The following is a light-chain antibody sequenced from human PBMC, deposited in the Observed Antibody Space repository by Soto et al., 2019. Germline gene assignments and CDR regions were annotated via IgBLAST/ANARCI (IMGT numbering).Light chain of an antibody. CDR2: DAS. CDR1: QSVGKNY. J-gene: IGKJ4*01. V-gene: IGKV3-20*01. CDR3: QQYAYSPLT. Sequence: EIVLTQSPGTLSLSPGERAILSCRASQSVGKNYLGWFQQKLGQAPRLLIYDASNRATGIPDRFSGSGSGTDFTLTISRLEPEDFAMYYCQQYAYSPLTFGGRTKVEIK.